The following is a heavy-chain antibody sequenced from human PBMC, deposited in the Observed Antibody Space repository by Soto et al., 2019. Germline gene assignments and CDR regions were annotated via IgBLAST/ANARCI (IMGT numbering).Heavy chain of an antibody. CDR2: ISAYNGNT. V-gene: IGHV1-18*04. D-gene: IGHD2-8*01. J-gene: IGHJ5*02. CDR3: ARAGPSSTVYALILHWFDP. CDR1: GYTFSDYA. Sequence: QVPLVQSGAEVKKPGASVKVSCKASGYTFSDYAITWVRQAPGQGLEWMGWISAYNGNTKYAQKFQGRVTMTTDTSTNTAHMELRSLGSDDTAVYYCARAGPSSTVYALILHWFDPWGQGTLVTVSS.